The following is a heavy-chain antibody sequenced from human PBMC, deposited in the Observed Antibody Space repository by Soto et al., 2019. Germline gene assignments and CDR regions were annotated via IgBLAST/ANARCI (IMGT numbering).Heavy chain of an antibody. Sequence: QVQLVQSGAEVKKPGASVKVSCKASGFTFSYYGITWLRQVPGQGLEWMGWISAYNGNTVHAQEYQGRLTMTTDTSTSTAYMELRSLRPDDTAVYYCARPQNDILTDSYTNYFDPWGQGTLVTVSS. V-gene: IGHV1-18*01. D-gene: IGHD3-9*01. CDR2: ISAYNGNT. CDR1: GFTFSYYG. CDR3: ARPQNDILTDSYTNYFDP. J-gene: IGHJ5*02.